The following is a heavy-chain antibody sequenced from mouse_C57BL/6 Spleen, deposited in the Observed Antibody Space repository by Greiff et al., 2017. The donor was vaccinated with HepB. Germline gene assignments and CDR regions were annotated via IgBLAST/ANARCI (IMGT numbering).Heavy chain of an antibody. CDR3: AKGGITTVVATEWYFDG. V-gene: IGHV1-9*01. Sequence: QVQLQQSGAELMKPGASVKLSCKATGYTFTGYWIEWVKQRPGHGLEWIGEILPGSGSTNYNEKFKGKATFTADTSSNTAYMQLSSLTTEDSAIYYGAKGGITTVVATEWYFDGWGTGTTVTVSS. J-gene: IGHJ1*03. CDR1: GYTFTGYW. D-gene: IGHD1-1*01. CDR2: ILPGSGST.